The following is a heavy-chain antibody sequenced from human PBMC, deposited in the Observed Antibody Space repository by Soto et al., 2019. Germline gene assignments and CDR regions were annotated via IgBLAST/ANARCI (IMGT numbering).Heavy chain of an antibody. CDR2: ISAYNGNT. Sequence: ASVKVSCKASGYTFTSYGISWVRQAPGQGLEWMGWISAYNGNTNYAQKLQGRVTVSLDRSSNQFSLRVTSVTAADTAVYYCARRYGDCFDLWGQGTLVTVSS. CDR1: GYTFTSYG. CDR3: ARRYGDCFDL. J-gene: IGHJ4*02. D-gene: IGHD4-17*01. V-gene: IGHV1-18*01.